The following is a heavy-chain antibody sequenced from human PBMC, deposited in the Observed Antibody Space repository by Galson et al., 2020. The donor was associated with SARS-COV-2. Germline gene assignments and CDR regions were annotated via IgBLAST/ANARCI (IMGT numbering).Heavy chain of an antibody. D-gene: IGHD6-13*01. V-gene: IGHV1-24*01. J-gene: IGHJ6*02. CDR3: ATVTAPGGRGYYGMDV. Sequence: ASVTVSCRVSGYSLNELSMHWVRQAPGTGLAWMGGFDPEDGETIDPQKFQGRVTMIEDTSSDTGYLELSSLREEDTAVYYCATVTAPGGRGYYGMDVWGQGTSVTVSS. CDR1: GYSLNELS. CDR2: FDPEDGET.